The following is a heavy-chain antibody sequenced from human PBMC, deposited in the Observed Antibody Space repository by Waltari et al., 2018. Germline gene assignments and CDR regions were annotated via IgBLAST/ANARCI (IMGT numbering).Heavy chain of an antibody. CDR2: IRRTPYVGTT. V-gene: IGHV3-49*03. D-gene: IGHD3-22*01. Sequence: EVQLVESGGGLVQPGRSLRPSCTASGFIFGDYAMSWFRRAPGKCREWVGFIRRTPYVGTTEYAASVKGRFIISRDDSKAIAHLQLSSLKTEDTAVYYCARGVSGYSSYFDYWGQGTLVTVSS. CDR1: GFIFGDYA. J-gene: IGHJ4*02. CDR3: ARGVSGYSSYFDY.